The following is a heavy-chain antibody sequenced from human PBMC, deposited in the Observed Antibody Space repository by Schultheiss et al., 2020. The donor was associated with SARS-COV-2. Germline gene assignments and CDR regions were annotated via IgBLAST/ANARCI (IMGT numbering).Heavy chain of an antibody. V-gene: IGHV4-34*01. Sequence: SETLSLTCAVYGRSFSGYYWSWIRQPPGKGLEWIGEINHSGTTNYSPSLKSRVSISVDTSKNQLSLKLSSVTAADTAVYYCARDHNLNDFWSGYYPFDYWGQGTLVTVSS. CDR3: ARDHNLNDFWSGYYPFDY. CDR2: INHSGTT. CDR1: GRSFSGYY. D-gene: IGHD3-3*01. J-gene: IGHJ4*02.